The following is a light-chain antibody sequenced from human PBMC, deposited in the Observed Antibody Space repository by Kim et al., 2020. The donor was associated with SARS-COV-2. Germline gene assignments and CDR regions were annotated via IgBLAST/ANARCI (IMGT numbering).Light chain of an antibody. J-gene: IGLJ2*01. V-gene: IGLV3-21*04. CDR3: QVWDSSSDHPGVV. Sequence: GKSARSTCRGATIGSKSVHWCQQRPGQAPVLVIYSDSGRASGVPERFSGANSGNTATLTFSRVEAGDEANYYCQVWDSSSDHPGVVFGGGTQLTVL. CDR1: TIGSKS. CDR2: SDS.